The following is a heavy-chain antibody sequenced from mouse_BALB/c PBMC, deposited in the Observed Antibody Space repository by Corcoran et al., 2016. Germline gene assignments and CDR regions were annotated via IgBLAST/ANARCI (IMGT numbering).Heavy chain of an antibody. V-gene: IGHV9-1*02. CDR1: GYTITNYG. D-gene: IGHD2-4*01. CDR2: INTYTGEP. Sequence: QIQLVQSGPELKKPGETVKISCKASGYTITNYGMNWVKQAPGKGLKWMGWINTYTGEPTYADDFKGRFASSLETSASTAYLQINNLKNEDMATYFCARGGDYEPFAYWGQGTLVTVSA. CDR3: ARGGDYEPFAY. J-gene: IGHJ3*01.